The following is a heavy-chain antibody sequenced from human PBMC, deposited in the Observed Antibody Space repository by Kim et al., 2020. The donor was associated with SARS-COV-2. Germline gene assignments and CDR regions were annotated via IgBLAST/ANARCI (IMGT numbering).Heavy chain of an antibody. Sequence: GGSLRLSCSASGFIFSDYSIHWVRWAPGEGLEYVSATTRSGNASFFSASVEGRFTVSRDNSKDTLYLQMTSLRPEDTSVYYCVKYGRDYGAVHWGRGTLVIVSS. J-gene: IGHJ4*02. CDR2: TTRSGNAS. CDR1: GFIFSDYS. D-gene: IGHD3-10*01. V-gene: IGHV3-64D*06. CDR3: VKYGRDYGAVH.